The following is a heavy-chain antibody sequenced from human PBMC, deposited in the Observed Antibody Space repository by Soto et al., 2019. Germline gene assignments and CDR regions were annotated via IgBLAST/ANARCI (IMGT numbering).Heavy chain of an antibody. CDR2: IYPGDSDT. J-gene: IGHJ4*02. CDR3: ARGGVVARTFDY. V-gene: IGHV5-51*01. Sequence: PGESLKISCKASDYSFTIYWIAWVRQMPGQGLELMGIIYPGDSDTRYSPSFQGQVTISADKSISTAYLQWSSLKASDTAIYYCARGGVVARTFDYWGQGTLVTVSS. CDR1: DYSFTIYW. D-gene: IGHD2-15*01.